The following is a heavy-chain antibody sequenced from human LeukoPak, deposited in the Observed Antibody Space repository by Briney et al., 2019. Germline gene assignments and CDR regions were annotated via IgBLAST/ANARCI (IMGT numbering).Heavy chain of an antibody. CDR1: GFTFSSYS. D-gene: IGHD3-10*01. V-gene: IGHV3-21*01. Sequence: GGSLILSCAASGFTFSSYSMNWVRQAPGKGLEWVSSISSSSSYIYYADSVKGRFTISRDNAKNPLYLQMNSLRAEDTAVYYCARDRMVRGVLSREDYWGQGTLVTVSS. CDR3: ARDRMVRGVLSREDY. J-gene: IGHJ4*02. CDR2: ISSSSSYI.